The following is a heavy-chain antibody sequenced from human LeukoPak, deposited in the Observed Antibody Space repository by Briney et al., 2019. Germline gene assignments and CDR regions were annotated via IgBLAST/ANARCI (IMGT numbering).Heavy chain of an antibody. CDR2: ISGSGGST. CDR1: GFTFSSYG. Sequence: PGGSLRLSCVASGFTFSSYGMNWVRQAPGKGLEWVSGISGSGGSTYYADSVEGRFTISRDNSKNTLYLQMNSLRAEDTAVYYCAKGSVAAAGTRNNWFDPWGQGTLVTVSS. D-gene: IGHD6-13*01. J-gene: IGHJ5*02. V-gene: IGHV3-23*01. CDR3: AKGSVAAAGTRNNWFDP.